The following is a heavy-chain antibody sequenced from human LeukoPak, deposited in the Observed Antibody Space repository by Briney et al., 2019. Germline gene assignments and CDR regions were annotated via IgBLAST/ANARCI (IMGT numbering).Heavy chain of an antibody. D-gene: IGHD6-19*01. Sequence: GGSLRLSCAASGFTFSSYSMNWVRRTPGKGLEWVSSITTSSSYMFYADSVRGRFTISRDNAENSLYLQMNSLRDEDTAVYYCARDPYSGGYGAYYYYYMDVWGKGTTVTVSS. V-gene: IGHV3-21*01. J-gene: IGHJ6*03. CDR1: GFTFSSYS. CDR2: ITTSSSYM. CDR3: ARDPYSGGYGAYYYYYMDV.